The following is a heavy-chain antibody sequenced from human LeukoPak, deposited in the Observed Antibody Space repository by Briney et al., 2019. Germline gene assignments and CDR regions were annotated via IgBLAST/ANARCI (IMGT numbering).Heavy chain of an antibody. J-gene: IGHJ3*02. V-gene: IGHV3-74*01. CDR1: GFTFSSYW. Sequence: GGSLRLSCAASGFTFSSYWMHWVRQAPGKGLVWVSRINSDGSSTSYADSVKGRFTISRDNAKNTLYLQMNSLRAEDTAVYYCAGEMATNDAFDIWGQGTMVTVSS. CDR3: AGEMATNDAFDI. D-gene: IGHD5-24*01. CDR2: INSDGSST.